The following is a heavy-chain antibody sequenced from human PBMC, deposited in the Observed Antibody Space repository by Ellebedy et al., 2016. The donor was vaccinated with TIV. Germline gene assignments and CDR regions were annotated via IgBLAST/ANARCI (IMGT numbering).Heavy chain of an antibody. D-gene: IGHD2-15*01. V-gene: IGHV1-46*01. CDR1: GYTFTHYY. J-gene: IGHJ4*02. CDR3: AREGPSDCSDGSCYDFDY. CDR2: INPSGGNT. Sequence: AASVKASCKASGYTFTHYYMHWVRQAPGQGLEWMGTINPSGGNTDYAQKFQGRVTMTTDTSMSTIYMELCSLISEETAVYYGAREGPSDCSDGSCYDFDYWGQGTLVTVST.